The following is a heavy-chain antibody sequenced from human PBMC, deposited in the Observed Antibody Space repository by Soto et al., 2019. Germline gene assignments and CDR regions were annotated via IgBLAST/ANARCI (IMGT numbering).Heavy chain of an antibody. J-gene: IGHJ6*02. Sequence: GASVKVSCKASGYTFTGYYMHWVRQAPGQGLEWMGWINPNSGGTNYAQKFQGWVTMTRDTSISTAYMELSRLRSDDTAVYYCARGAPQTEWLSNTNLLDERRYYYYGMDVCGQGPTVTVSS. CDR1: GYTFTGYY. CDR3: ARGAPQTEWLSNTNLLDERRYYYYGMDV. V-gene: IGHV1-2*04. D-gene: IGHD3-3*01. CDR2: INPNSGGT.